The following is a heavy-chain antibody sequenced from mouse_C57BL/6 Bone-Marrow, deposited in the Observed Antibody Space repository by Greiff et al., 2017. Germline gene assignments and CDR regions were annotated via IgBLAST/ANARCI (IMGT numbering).Heavy chain of an antibody. V-gene: IGHV1-59*01. CDR3: ARGEGAMDY. CDR2: IDPSDSYT. Sequence: QVQLQQPGAELVRPGTSVKLSCKASGYTFTSYWMHWVKQRPGQGLEWIGVIDPSDSYTNYNQKFKGKATLTVDTSSSTAYMQLSSLTSEDSAVYYCARGEGAMDYWGQGTSVTVSS. CDR1: GYTFTSYW. J-gene: IGHJ4*01.